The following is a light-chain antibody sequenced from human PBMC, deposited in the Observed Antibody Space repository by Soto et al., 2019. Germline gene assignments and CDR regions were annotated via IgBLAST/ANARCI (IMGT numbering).Light chain of an antibody. Sequence: QPVMTQSPSASASLGASVKLTCTLSSGHSSYAIAWHQQQPEKGPRYLMKLNSDGSHSKGDGIPDRFSGSSSGAERYLTSSGLQSEDEADYYCQTWGTGIGVFGGGTKLTV. CDR2: LNSDGSH. CDR1: SGHSSYA. CDR3: QTWGTGIGV. J-gene: IGLJ3*02. V-gene: IGLV4-69*01.